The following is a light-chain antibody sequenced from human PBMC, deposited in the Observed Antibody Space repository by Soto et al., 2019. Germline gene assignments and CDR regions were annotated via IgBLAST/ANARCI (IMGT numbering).Light chain of an antibody. CDR3: QQYDISPWT. J-gene: IGKJ1*01. CDR1: QSISSSY. CDR2: GAS. Sequence: EIVLTQSPGTLSLSPGKRATLSCRASQSISSSYLAWYQQRPGQAPRLLIYGASSRATGIPDRFSGSGSGTDFTLTIIRLEPEDFAVYYCQQYDISPWTFGQGTKVDIK. V-gene: IGKV3-20*01.